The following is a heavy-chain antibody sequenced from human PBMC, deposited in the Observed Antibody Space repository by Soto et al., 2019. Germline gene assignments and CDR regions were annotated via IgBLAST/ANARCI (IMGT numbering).Heavy chain of an antibody. J-gene: IGHJ4*02. D-gene: IGHD5-18*01. V-gene: IGHV3-74*01. Sequence: GGSLRLSCAAPGFTFSSYWMFLVRPAPGKGLVWVSRINSDGSSTSYADSVKGRFTISGDNSKNALYLQMNSLRAEDTAVYYCATEGGTPIVTTGDSFDYWGQGTLVTVS. CDR2: INSDGSST. CDR1: GFTFSSYW. CDR3: ATEGGTPIVTTGDSFDY.